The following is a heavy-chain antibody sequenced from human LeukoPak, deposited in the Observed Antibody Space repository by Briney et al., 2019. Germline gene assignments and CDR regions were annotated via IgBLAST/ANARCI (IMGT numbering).Heavy chain of an antibody. V-gene: IGHV3-30-3*01. J-gene: IGHJ4*02. D-gene: IGHD3-10*01. Sequence: GGSLRLSCAASGFTFSSYAMDWVRQAPGKGLEWVAVVSYDGSIKYYADSVKGRFTISRDNSKNTLYLQMNSLRAEDTAVYYCAKGLSTMVRGVSPNFDYWGQGTLVSVSS. CDR1: GFTFSSYA. CDR3: AKGLSTMVRGVSPNFDY. CDR2: VSYDGSIK.